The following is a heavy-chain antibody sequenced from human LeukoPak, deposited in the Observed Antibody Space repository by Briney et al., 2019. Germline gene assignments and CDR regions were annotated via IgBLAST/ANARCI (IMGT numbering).Heavy chain of an antibody. J-gene: IGHJ5*02. CDR1: GYTFTSYY. CDR3: ARGVTDDFWSGYYTVGWFDP. V-gene: IGHV1-46*01. Sequence: ASVKVSCKASGYTFTSYYMHWVRQAPGQGLEWMGIINPSGGSTSYAQKFQGRVTMTRDTSTSTVYMELSSLRSEDTAVYYCARGVTDDFWSGYYTVGWFDPWGQGTLVTVSS. D-gene: IGHD3-3*01. CDR2: INPSGGST.